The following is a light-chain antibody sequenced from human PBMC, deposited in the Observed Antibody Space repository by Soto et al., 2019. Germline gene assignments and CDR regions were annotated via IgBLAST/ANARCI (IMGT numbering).Light chain of an antibody. V-gene: IGKV1-5*03. CDR3: QHYSLYSPWT. Sequence: IQVTQSPSTLSASAGDTVTVTCRASQSVSGWLAWYQQKPGKAPKLLIYKASTLKSGVPSRFSGSGSGTEFTLTISSLQPDDSATYYCQHYSLYSPWTFGQGTKVDIK. J-gene: IGKJ1*01. CDR2: KAS. CDR1: QSVSGW.